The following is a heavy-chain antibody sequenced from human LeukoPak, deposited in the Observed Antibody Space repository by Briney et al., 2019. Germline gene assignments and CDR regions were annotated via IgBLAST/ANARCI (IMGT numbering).Heavy chain of an antibody. D-gene: IGHD2-2*01. Sequence: GESLKISCKGSGYSFTSYWIGWVRQMPGKGLEWMGIIYPGDSDTRYSPSFQGQVTISADKSISTAYLQWSSLKASDTAMHYCARGRLDCSSTSCYYYFDYWGQGTLVTVSS. CDR2: IYPGDSDT. J-gene: IGHJ4*02. CDR3: ARGRLDCSSTSCYYYFDY. V-gene: IGHV5-51*01. CDR1: GYSFTSYW.